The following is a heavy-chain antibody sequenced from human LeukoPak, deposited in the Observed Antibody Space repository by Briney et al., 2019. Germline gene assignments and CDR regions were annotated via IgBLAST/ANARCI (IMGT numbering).Heavy chain of an antibody. CDR1: GFTFTDYY. V-gene: IGHV1-2*02. J-gene: IGHJ5*02. CDR3: ARDLSSGGSCIKAYNWFDP. CDR2: INPNSGGT. Sequence: ASVKVSCKASGFTFTDYYMHWVRQAPGQGLEWMGWINPNSGGTNYAQKFQGRVTMTRDTSISTAYMELSRLRSDDTAVYYCARDLSSGGSCIKAYNWFDPWGQGTLVTVSS. D-gene: IGHD2-15*01.